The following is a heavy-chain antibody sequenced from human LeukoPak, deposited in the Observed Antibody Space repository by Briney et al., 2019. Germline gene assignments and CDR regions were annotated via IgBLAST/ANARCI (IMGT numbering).Heavy chain of an antibody. J-gene: IGHJ4*02. CDR2: IGGRGGST. V-gene: IGHV3-21*01. D-gene: IGHD6-13*01. CDR3: ARACISSWPSGFCY. CDR1: GFRFSDYT. Sequence: PGGSLRLSCAASGFRFSDYTMTWVRQAPGKGPEWVSAIGGRGGSTYYADSVKGRFTISRDNAKNSLYLQMNSLRAEDTAVYYCARACISSWPSGFCYWGQGTLVTVSS.